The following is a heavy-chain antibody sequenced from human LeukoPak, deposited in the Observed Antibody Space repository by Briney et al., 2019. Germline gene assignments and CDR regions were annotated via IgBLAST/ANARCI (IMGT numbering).Heavy chain of an antibody. CDR1: GGSFSGYY. J-gene: IGHJ4*02. Sequence: SETLSLTCAVYGGSFSGYYWSWIRQPPGKGLEWIGEINHSGSTNYNPSLKSRVTVSVDTSKNQFSLKLSSVTAADTAVYYCAKEAYGSGEKMADYWGQGTLVTVSS. V-gene: IGHV4-34*01. D-gene: IGHD3-10*01. CDR2: INHSGST. CDR3: AKEAYGSGEKMADY.